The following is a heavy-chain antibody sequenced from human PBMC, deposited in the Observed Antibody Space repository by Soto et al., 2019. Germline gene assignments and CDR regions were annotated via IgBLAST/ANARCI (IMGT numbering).Heavy chain of an antibody. D-gene: IGHD6-6*01. CDR3: ATNRWSYSSSSRYYFDC. Sequence: EVQLLESGGGLVQPGGSLRLSCAASGFTFSSYAMSWVRQAPGKGLEWVSAISGSGGSTYYADSVKGRFTISRDNSKNTLYLQMNSLRAEDTAVYYCATNRWSYSSSSRYYFDCWGQGTLVTVSS. CDR1: GFTFSSYA. J-gene: IGHJ4*02. CDR2: ISGSGGST. V-gene: IGHV3-23*01.